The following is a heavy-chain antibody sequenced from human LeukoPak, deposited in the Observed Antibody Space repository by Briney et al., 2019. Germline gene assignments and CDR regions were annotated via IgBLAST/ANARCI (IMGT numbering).Heavy chain of an antibody. D-gene: IGHD1-1*01. J-gene: IGHJ4*02. CDR1: GYTSTGYY. Sequence: ASVKVSCKASGYTSTGYYMHWVRQAPGQGLDWMGRINPNSGGTNYAQKFQGRVTMTRDTSISTAYMELSRRRADDTAVYYGARFGPGERPFGYWGQGTLVTVSS. CDR3: ARFGPGERPFGY. CDR2: INPNSGGT. V-gene: IGHV1-2*06.